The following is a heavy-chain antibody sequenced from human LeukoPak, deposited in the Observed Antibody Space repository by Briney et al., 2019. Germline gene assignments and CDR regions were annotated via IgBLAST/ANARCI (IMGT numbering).Heavy chain of an antibody. CDR2: IYYSGST. D-gene: IGHD1-1*01. Sequence: PSETLSLTCTVSGGSISSCGYYWRWIRQHPGKGLEWIGYIYYSGSTYYNPSLKRRVTISVDTSKNQFSLKLSSVTAAATAVYYCARDRAGTRGAFDIWGQGTMVTVSS. V-gene: IGHV4-31*03. CDR1: GGSISSCGYY. J-gene: IGHJ3*02. CDR3: ARDRAGTRGAFDI.